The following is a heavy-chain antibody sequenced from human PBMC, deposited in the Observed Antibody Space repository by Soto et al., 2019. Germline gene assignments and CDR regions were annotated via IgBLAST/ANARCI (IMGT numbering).Heavy chain of an antibody. D-gene: IGHD6-19*01. J-gene: IGHJ4*02. CDR1: GVSFSSYS. CDR2: IIPIVDIT. V-gene: IGHV1-69*02. Sequence: SVKVSCKASGVSFSSYSISWVRQAPGQGLEWMGRIIPIVDITTYAQKLEGRVTITADKSTSTAYMELSSLRSEDTAVYYCARVTAVAGNYFDYWGQGTQVTVS. CDR3: ARVTAVAGNYFDY.